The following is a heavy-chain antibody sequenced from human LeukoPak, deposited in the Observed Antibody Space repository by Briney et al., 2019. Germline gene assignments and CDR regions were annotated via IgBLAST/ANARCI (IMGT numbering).Heavy chain of an antibody. Sequence: GGSLRLSCAASGFTSSDYYMSWIRQAPGKGLEWVSYISSSGSTIYYADSVKGRFTISRDNAKNSLYLQMNSLRAEDTAVYYCASIVIGYDSSGYYTTPFDYWGQGTLVTVSS. D-gene: IGHD3-22*01. CDR3: ASIVIGYDSSGYYTTPFDY. V-gene: IGHV3-11*01. J-gene: IGHJ4*02. CDR2: ISSSGSTI. CDR1: GFTSSDYY.